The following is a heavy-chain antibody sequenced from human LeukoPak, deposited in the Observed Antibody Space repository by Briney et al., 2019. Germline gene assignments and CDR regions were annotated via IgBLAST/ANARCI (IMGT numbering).Heavy chain of an antibody. CDR1: GGTFSSYA. D-gene: IGHD3-22*01. Sequence: SVKVSCKASGGTFSSYAISWVRQAPGQGREWMGRIIPILGIANYAQKFQGRVTITADKSTSTAYMELSSLRSEDTAVYYCARDYYDSSGYSNDAFDIWGQGTMVTVSS. J-gene: IGHJ3*02. CDR2: IIPILGIA. CDR3: ARDYYDSSGYSNDAFDI. V-gene: IGHV1-69*04.